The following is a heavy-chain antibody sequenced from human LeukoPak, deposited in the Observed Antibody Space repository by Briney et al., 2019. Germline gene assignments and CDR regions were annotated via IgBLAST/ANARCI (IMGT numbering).Heavy chain of an antibody. V-gene: IGHV3-23*01. CDR2: VTGDGDTT. Sequence: AGGSLRLSCAASGFTFSNHAMSWVRQAPGRGLEWVSTVTGDGDTTYYADSVRGRLSISRDNSKNTLSLQMNSLRADDTAMYHCARHVESWGPFDYWGQGALVTVSS. D-gene: IGHD3-16*01. J-gene: IGHJ4*02. CDR1: GFTFSNHA. CDR3: ARHVESWGPFDY.